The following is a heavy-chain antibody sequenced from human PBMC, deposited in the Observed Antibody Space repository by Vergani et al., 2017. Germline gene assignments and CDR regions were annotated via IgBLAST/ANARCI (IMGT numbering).Heavy chain of an antibody. CDR2: INPNSGGT. J-gene: IGHJ2*01. V-gene: IGHV1-2*02. CDR1: GYTFTGYY. CDR3: ARDRYDFWSGYYSYWYFDL. Sequence: QVQLVQSGAEVKKPGASVKVSCKASGYTFTGYYMHWVRQAPGQGLEWMGWINPNSGGTNYAQKFQGRVTMTRDTSISTAYMELSRLRSDDTAVYYCARDRYDFWSGYYSYWYFDLWGRGTLVTVSS. D-gene: IGHD3-3*01.